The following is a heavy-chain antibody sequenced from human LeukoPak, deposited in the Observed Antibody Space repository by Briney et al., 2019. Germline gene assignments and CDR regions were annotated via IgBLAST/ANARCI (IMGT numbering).Heavy chain of an antibody. CDR2: INHSGST. D-gene: IGHD5-12*01. CDR1: GVSFSGYY. Sequence: PSGTPSLTCAVSGVSFSGYYWSWVRQPPREGRGWVGEINHSGSTNYNPSLKSRVTISVDTSKNQFSLKLSSVTAADTAVYYCARAGWLRTKGYFDYWGQGTLVTVSS. CDR3: ARAGWLRTKGYFDY. J-gene: IGHJ4*02. V-gene: IGHV4-34*01.